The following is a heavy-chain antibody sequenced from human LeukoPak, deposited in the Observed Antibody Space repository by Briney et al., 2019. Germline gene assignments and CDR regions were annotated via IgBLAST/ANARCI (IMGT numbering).Heavy chain of an antibody. CDR2: ISGSGGST. V-gene: IGHV3-23*01. D-gene: IGHD3-22*01. CDR3: ARRGYYDSSGYYYVEGIYY. Sequence: PGGSLRLSCAASGFTFSSYAMSWVRQAPGKGLEWVSAISGSGGSTYYADSVKGRFTISRDNSKNSLYLQMNSLRAEDTAVYYCARRGYYDSSGYYYVEGIYYWGQGTLVTVSS. J-gene: IGHJ4*02. CDR1: GFTFSSYA.